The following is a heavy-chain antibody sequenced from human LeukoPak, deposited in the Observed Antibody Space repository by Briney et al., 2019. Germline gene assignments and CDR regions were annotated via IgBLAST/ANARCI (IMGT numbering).Heavy chain of an antibody. J-gene: IGHJ4*02. D-gene: IGHD3-9*01. CDR3: ARDMAYDILTGYPDY. V-gene: IGHV3-30-3*01. CDR1: GFTFSSYA. CDR2: ISYDGSNK. Sequence: PGGSLRLSCAASGFTFSSYAMHWVRQAPGKGLEWVAVISYDGSNKYYADSVKGRFTISRDNSKNTLYLRMNSLRAEDTAVYYCARDMAYDILTGYPDYWGQGTLVTVSS.